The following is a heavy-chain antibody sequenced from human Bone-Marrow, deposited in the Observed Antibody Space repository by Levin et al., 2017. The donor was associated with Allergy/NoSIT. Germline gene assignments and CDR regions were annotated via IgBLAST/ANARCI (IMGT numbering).Heavy chain of an antibody. CDR2: IYYSGST. V-gene: IGHV4-59*01. J-gene: IGHJ3*02. CDR3: AREGNWGRNAFDI. CDR1: GGSISSYY. Sequence: SETLSLTCTVSGGSISSYYWSWIRQPPGKGLEWIGYIYYSGSTNYNPSLKSRVTISVDTSKNQFSLKLSSVTAADTAVYYCAREGNWGRNAFDIWGQGTMVTVSS. D-gene: IGHD3-16*01.